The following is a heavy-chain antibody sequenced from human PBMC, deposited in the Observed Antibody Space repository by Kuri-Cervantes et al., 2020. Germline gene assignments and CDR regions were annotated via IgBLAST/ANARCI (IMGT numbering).Heavy chain of an antibody. J-gene: IGHJ2*01. CDR3: ARSSSWYGNFDL. CDR1: GYSFTTYW. D-gene: IGHD6-13*01. Sequence: GGSLRLSCEGSGYSFTTYWIGWVRQMPGKGLEWMGIIYPGDSDTRYSPSFQGQVTISVDKSINTAYLQWSSLKASDTAIYYCARSSSWYGNFDLWGRGTLVTDSS. V-gene: IGHV5-51*01. CDR2: IYPGDSDT.